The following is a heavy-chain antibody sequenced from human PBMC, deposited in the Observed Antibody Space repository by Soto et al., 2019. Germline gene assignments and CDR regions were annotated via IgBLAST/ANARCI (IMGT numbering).Heavy chain of an antibody. CDR1: GFTFSSYA. D-gene: IGHD2-15*01. CDR2: ISGSGGST. Sequence: GGSLRLSCAASGFTFSSYAMSWVRQAPGKGLEWVSAISGSGGSTYYADSVKGRFTISRDNSKNTLYLQMNSLRAEDTAVYYCAKGRGGYCSGGSCYASSPLNYYYYYYGMDVWGQGTTVTVSS. J-gene: IGHJ6*02. V-gene: IGHV3-23*01. CDR3: AKGRGGYCSGGSCYASSPLNYYYYYYGMDV.